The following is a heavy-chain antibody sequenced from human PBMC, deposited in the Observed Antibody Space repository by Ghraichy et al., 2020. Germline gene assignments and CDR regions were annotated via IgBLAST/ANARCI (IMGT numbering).Heavy chain of an antibody. D-gene: IGHD3-9*01. CDR3: ATRPYYDILTAYGGLDF. CDR1: GFTFSSYA. V-gene: IGHV3-23*01. J-gene: IGHJ4*02. Sequence: VGSLRLSCAASGFTFSSYAMRWVRQAPGKGLEWVSAISGSGDSTYYADSVKGRFTISRDNSKNTLYLQMDSLRAEDTAVYYCATRPYYDILTAYGGLDFWGQGTLVTVSS. CDR2: ISGSGDST.